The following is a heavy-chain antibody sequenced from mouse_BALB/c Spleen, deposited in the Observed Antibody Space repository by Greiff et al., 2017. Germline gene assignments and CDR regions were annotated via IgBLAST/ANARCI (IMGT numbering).Heavy chain of an antibody. D-gene: IGHD2-4*01. Sequence: EVQLQQSGAELVKPGASVKLSCTASGFNIKDTYMHWVKQRPEQGLEWIGRIDPANGNTKYDPKFQGKATITADTSSNTAYLQLSSLTSEDTAVYYCARDGGLRYYFDYWGQGTTLTVPS. J-gene: IGHJ2*01. V-gene: IGHV14-3*02. CDR1: GFNIKDTY. CDR3: ARDGGLRYYFDY. CDR2: IDPANGNT.